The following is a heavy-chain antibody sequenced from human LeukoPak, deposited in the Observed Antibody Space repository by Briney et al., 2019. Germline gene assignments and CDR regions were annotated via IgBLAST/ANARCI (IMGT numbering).Heavy chain of an antibody. CDR3: ARSTMIVIDAFDI. Sequence: GGSLRLSCAASGFTFSSHGMNWVRQAPGKGLEWISGISPSADITYYADSVKGRFTISRDNSKNTLYLQMNSLRAEDTAVYYCARSTMIVIDAFDIWGQGTMVTVSS. CDR1: GFTFSSHG. V-gene: IGHV3-23*01. D-gene: IGHD3-22*01. CDR2: ISPSADIT. J-gene: IGHJ3*02.